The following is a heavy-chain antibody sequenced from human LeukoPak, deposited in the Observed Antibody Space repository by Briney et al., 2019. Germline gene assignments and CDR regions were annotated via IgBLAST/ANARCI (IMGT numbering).Heavy chain of an antibody. CDR2: VSGYNGNT. D-gene: IGHD3-22*01. J-gene: IGHJ4*02. CDR3: ARVYLGIYYDGSPSPFDY. Sequence: ASVKVSCKAPGYTFTSYAVIWVRQVPGQGLEWMGWVSGYNGNTKSSQSLQDRVIMTTDTSTRTAYMELRSLRPDDTAVYYCARVYLGIYYDGSPSPFDYWGQGTLVTVSS. CDR1: GYTFTSYA. V-gene: IGHV1-18*01.